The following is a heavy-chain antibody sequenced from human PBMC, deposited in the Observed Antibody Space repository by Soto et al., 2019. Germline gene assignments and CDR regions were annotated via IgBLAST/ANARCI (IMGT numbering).Heavy chain of an antibody. V-gene: IGHV3-30-3*01. J-gene: IGHJ3*02. D-gene: IGHD3-9*01. Sequence: GGSLRLSCAASGFTFNTYAIHWVRQAPGKGLEWVAVISYDGSNKYCADSVKGRFTISTDNSKNTLYLQMNSLRAEDTAVYYCTRKFYDILTGYYGGALDIWGQGTMVTVSS. CDR1: GFTFNTYA. CDR2: ISYDGSNK. CDR3: TRKFYDILTGYYGGALDI.